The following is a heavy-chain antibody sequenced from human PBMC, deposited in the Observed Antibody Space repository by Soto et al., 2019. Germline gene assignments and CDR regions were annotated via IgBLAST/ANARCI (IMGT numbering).Heavy chain of an antibody. D-gene: IGHD1-1*01. CDR2: LGVNDDR. CDR3: ARLTEIPEIDPLEEDN. CDR1: GFTLSLYT. V-gene: IGHV3-21*06. Sequence: PGGTLRLSCAASGFTLSLYTINWVRQAPGKGLEWVWSLGVNDDRFYADSVKGRFTISRDNAKNTLYLEMHGPRDEDTAVYYCARLTEIPEIDPLEEDNWGQGTLVTVSS. J-gene: IGHJ4*02.